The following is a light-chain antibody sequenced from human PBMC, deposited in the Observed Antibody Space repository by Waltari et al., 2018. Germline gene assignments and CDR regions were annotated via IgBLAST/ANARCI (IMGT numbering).Light chain of an antibody. J-gene: IGKJ2*01. V-gene: IGKV1-39*01. CDR1: QTINTY. CDR2: AAS. CDR3: QQTYTAPYT. Sequence: DIQMTQSPSSLSASVGDRVNITCRASQTINTYLNWYQPKPGKDPKLLMYAASTLQSGVPARFSGSESGTDFTLIISGLQPEDFATYFCQQTYTAPYTFGQGTRLEI.